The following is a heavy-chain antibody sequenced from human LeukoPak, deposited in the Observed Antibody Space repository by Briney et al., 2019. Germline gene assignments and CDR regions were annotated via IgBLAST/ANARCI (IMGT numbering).Heavy chain of an antibody. Sequence: GGSLRLSCAASGFTFSSYSMNWVRQAPGKGLEWVSYISSSTIYYADSVKGRFTISRDNAKNSLYLQMNSLRAEDTAVYYCARDGFSQTYYGMDVWGQGTTVTVSS. V-gene: IGHV3-48*04. J-gene: IGHJ6*02. CDR2: ISSSTI. CDR3: ARDGFSQTYYGMDV. CDR1: GFTFSSYS.